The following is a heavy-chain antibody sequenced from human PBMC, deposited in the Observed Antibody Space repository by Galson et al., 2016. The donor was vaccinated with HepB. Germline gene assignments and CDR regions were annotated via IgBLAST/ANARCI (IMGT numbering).Heavy chain of an antibody. CDR2: ISWNSNSI. CDR1: GFTFDDYA. D-gene: IGHD5-24*01. Sequence: SLRLSCAASGFTFDDYAIHWVRQGPGKGLEWVCGISWNSNSIGYGDSVKGRFTIFRHNSKNSVYLQMNNLRREDTALYNCAKRARDGYNSPLDYWGQGILVTVSS. CDR3: AKRARDGYNSPLDY. V-gene: IGHV3-9*01. J-gene: IGHJ4*02.